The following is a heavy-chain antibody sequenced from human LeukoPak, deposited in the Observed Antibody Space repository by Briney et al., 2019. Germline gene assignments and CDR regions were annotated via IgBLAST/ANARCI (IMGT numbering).Heavy chain of an antibody. CDR3: ASYGSGRNHDY. J-gene: IGHJ4*02. Sequence: SETLSLTCTVSGGSISSSNYYWGWIRQPPGKGLEWIGNIYYSGSTYYNPSLKSRVTISVDTSKNQFSLKLSSVTAADTAVYYCASYGSGRNHDYWGQGTLVTVSS. CDR2: IYYSGST. CDR1: GGSISSSNYY. V-gene: IGHV4-39*07. D-gene: IGHD3-10*01.